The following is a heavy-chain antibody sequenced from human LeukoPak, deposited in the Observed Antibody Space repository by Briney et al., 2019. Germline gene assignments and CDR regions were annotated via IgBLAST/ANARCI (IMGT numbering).Heavy chain of an antibody. V-gene: IGHV3-30*04. Sequence: GWALTLSCAASGFTFSSYAMHWVGQAPDKGLEGVAVKSYDGSNKYYADSVKGRFTISRDNSKNTLYLQMNSLRAEDTAVYYCASSYYYGSGSYYPDAFDIWGQGTMVTVSS. CDR1: GFTFSSYA. CDR2: KSYDGSNK. J-gene: IGHJ3*02. CDR3: ASSYYYGSGSYYPDAFDI. D-gene: IGHD3-10*01.